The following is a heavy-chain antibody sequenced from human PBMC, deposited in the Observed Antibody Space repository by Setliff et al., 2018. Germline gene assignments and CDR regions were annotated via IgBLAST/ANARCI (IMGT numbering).Heavy chain of an antibody. V-gene: IGHV1-18*01. CDR1: GYTFTSYG. J-gene: IGHJ4*02. CDR2: IIPILGIA. Sequence: VASVKVSCKASGYTFTSYGFSWVRQAPGQGLEWMGGIIPILGIANYAQKFQGRVTMTTDTSTRTAYMEVTSLRSDDTAVYYCATEKFPGDWGDYWGQGTLVTVSS. CDR3: ATEKFPGDWGDY. D-gene: IGHD2-21*01.